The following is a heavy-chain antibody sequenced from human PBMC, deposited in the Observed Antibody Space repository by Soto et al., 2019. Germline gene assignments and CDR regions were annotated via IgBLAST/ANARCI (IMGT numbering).Heavy chain of an antibody. CDR3: ASTATYYYYGMDV. J-gene: IGHJ6*02. Sequence: NPSETLSLTCTVSGGSISSSSYYWGWIRQPPGKGLEWIGSIYYSGSTYYNPSLKSRVTISVDTSKNQFSLKLSSVTAADTAVYYCASTATYYYYGMDVWGQGTTVTVSS. CDR1: GGSISSSSYY. V-gene: IGHV4-39*01. CDR2: IYYSGST.